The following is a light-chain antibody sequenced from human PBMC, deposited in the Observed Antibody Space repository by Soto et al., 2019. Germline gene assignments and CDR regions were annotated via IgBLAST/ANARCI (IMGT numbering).Light chain of an antibody. CDR3: QRKKTYSRS. CDR2: EGS. Sequence: DIQMTQSPSTLSASVGDRVTITCRASQSINTWLAWYQQKPGEAPKLLIYEGSTLERGVPSRFSGSGSGTQFPLTITSLQPDDLAPSSCQRKKTYSRSLGTGTKLELK. V-gene: IGKV1-5*03. CDR1: QSINTW. J-gene: IGKJ1*01.